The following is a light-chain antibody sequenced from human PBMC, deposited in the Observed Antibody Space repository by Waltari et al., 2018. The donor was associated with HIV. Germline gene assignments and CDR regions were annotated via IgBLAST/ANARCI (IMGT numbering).Light chain of an antibody. Sequence: QSVLTQPPSVSGAPGQRVTISCTGGSSNIGADYDVHWYQQIPGTAPKLLISGNKNRPSVVPGRFSASKSGASASLAITGLQAEDEADYFCQSYDRSLSASVVFGGGTKLTVL. CDR1: SSNIGADYD. V-gene: IGLV1-40*01. CDR3: QSYDRSLSASVV. CDR2: GNK. J-gene: IGLJ2*01.